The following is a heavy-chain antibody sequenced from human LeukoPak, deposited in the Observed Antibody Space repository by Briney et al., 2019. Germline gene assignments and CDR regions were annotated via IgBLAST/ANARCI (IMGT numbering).Heavy chain of an antibody. V-gene: IGHV1-2*02. CDR3: ARVAGDCSSTSCSPDMDV. CDR1: GYTFTGYY. CDR2: INPNSGGT. J-gene: IGHJ6*03. D-gene: IGHD2-2*01. Sequence: GASVKVSCKASGYTFTGYYMHWVRQAPGQGLEWMGWINPNSGGTNYAQKFQGRVTMTRDTSISTAYMELSRLRSDDTAVYYCARVAGDCSSTSCSPDMDVWGKGTTVTVSS.